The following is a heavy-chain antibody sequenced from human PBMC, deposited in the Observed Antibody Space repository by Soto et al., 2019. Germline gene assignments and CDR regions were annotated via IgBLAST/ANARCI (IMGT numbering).Heavy chain of an antibody. CDR1: GYTFTSYG. J-gene: IGHJ6*02. CDR3: ARAQPYYDILTGYYNVGDYYYGMDV. D-gene: IGHD3-9*01. V-gene: IGHV1-18*01. CDR2: ISAYNGNT. Sequence: ASVKASCKASGYTFTSYGISWVRQAPGQGLEWMGWISAYNGNTNYAQKLQGRVTMTTDTSTSTAYMELRSLRSDDTAVYYCARAQPYYDILTGYYNVGDYYYGMDVWGQGTTVTVSS.